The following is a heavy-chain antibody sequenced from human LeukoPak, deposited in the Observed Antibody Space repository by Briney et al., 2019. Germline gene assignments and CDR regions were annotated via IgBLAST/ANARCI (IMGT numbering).Heavy chain of an antibody. Sequence: SETLSLTCTVSGGSISSGDYYWSWIRQPPGKGLEWIGYIYYSGSTYYNPSLKSRVTISVDTSKNQFSLKLSSVTAADTAVYYCARDTNKAKPYYYGMDVWGQGTTVTVSS. CDR3: ARDTNKAKPYYYGMDV. CDR1: GGSISSGDYY. J-gene: IGHJ6*02. CDR2: IYYSGST. V-gene: IGHV4-30-4*01.